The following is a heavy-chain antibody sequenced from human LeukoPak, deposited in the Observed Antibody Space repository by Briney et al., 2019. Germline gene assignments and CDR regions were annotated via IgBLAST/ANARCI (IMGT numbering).Heavy chain of an antibody. D-gene: IGHD3-10*01. V-gene: IGHV3-30*18. CDR1: GFTFSRCG. Sequence: QPERSRRLSCAASGFTFSRCGMHWVRQAPGKGLEWVALISSDGNNEYYADSVKGRFTISRDNSKNTLFLQMNSLRAEDTAVYYCAKDLSGRKGSFDYWGQGTLVTVSS. CDR3: AKDLSGRKGSFDY. CDR2: ISSDGNNE. J-gene: IGHJ4*02.